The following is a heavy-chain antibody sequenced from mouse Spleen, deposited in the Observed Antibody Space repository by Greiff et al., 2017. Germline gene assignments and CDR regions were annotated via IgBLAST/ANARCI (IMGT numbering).Heavy chain of an antibody. CDR3: AREGDYYGSSPFAY. CDR1: GYSITSGYY. CDR2: ISYDGSN. Sequence: EVQVVESGPGLVKPSQSLSLTCSVTGYSITSGYYWNWIRQFPGNKLEWMGYISYDGSNNYNPSLKNRISITRDTSKNQFFLKLNSVTTEDTATYYCAREGDYYGSSPFAYWGQGTLVTVSA. V-gene: IGHV3-6*01. J-gene: IGHJ3*01. D-gene: IGHD1-1*01.